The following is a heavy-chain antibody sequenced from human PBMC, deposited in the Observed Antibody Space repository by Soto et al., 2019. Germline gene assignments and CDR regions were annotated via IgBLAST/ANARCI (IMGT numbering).Heavy chain of an antibody. CDR2: INHSGST. CDR1: GGSFSGYY. D-gene: IGHD2-15*01. CDR3: ARGRPGNRYRDMLVVVAATRYYFDD. Sequence: SETLSLTCAVYGGSFSGYYWSWIRQPPGKGLEWIGEINHSGSTNYNPSLKSRVTISVDTSKNQFSLKLSSVTAADTAVYYCARGRPGNRYRDMLVVVAATRYYFDDWGQGTLVPVSS. J-gene: IGHJ4*02. V-gene: IGHV4-34*01.